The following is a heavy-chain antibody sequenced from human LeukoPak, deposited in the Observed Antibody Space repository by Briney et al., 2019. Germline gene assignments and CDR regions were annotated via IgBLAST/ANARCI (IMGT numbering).Heavy chain of an antibody. V-gene: IGHV4-39*07. J-gene: IGHJ6*03. CDR1: GGSISSSSYY. Sequence: SETLSLTCTVSGGSISSSSYYWGWIRQPPGKGLEWIGSIYYSGSTYYNPSLKSRVTISVDTSKNQFSLKLSSVTAADTAVYYCAREVGYPLAYGGKSDYYYYMDVWGKGTTVTVSS. CDR2: IYYSGST. D-gene: IGHD4-23*01. CDR3: AREVGYPLAYGGKSDYYYYMDV.